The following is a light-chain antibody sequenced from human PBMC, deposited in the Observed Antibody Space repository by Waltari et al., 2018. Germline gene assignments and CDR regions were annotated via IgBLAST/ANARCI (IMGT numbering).Light chain of an antibody. CDR2: AAS. Sequence: ELVLTQSPGTLSLSPGERATLSCRASQSVSKYLAWYQQRPGQAPRLLIYAASTRATSIPDRFSGSWYGTDFSLIISILEPEYFAVYYCQNHERLPATFGQGTKVEIK. V-gene: IGKV3-20*01. CDR1: QSVSKY. CDR3: QNHERLPAT. J-gene: IGKJ1*01.